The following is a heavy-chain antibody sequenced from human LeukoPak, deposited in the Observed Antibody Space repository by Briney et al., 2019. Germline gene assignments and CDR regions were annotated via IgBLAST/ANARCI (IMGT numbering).Heavy chain of an antibody. CDR1: GFSLSTYD. CDR2: ITSNGGTT. J-gene: IGHJ4*02. CDR3: ARGYCSSTSWTNDY. D-gene: IGHD2-2*01. Sequence: GGSLRLCCVASGFSLSTYDMYWVRQAPGKGLEYVSAITSNGGTTYYANSVKGRFTISRDNSKNTLYLQMGSLRAEDMAVYYCARGYCSSTSWTNDYWGQGTLVTVSS. V-gene: IGHV3-64*01.